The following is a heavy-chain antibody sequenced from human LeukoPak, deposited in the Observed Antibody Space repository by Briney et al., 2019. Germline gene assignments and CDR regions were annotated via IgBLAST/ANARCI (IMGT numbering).Heavy chain of an antibody. CDR3: ARALRRPRITMVRGVRHYYYYGMDV. D-gene: IGHD3-10*01. Sequence: PSETLSLTCAVYGGSFSGYYWSWIRQPPGKGLEWIGEINHSGSTNYNPSLKSRVTISVDTSKSQFSLKLSSVTAADTAVYYCARALRRPRITMVRGVRHYYYYGMDVWGQGTTVTVSS. V-gene: IGHV4-34*01. J-gene: IGHJ6*02. CDR2: INHSGST. CDR1: GGSFSGYY.